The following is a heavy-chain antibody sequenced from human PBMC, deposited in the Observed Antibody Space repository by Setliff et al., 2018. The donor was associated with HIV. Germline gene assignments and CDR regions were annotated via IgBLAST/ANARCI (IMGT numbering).Heavy chain of an antibody. Sequence: ASVKVSCKTSGYTFTNYDINWVRQGTGQGLEWMGWMNPNSGNRGFAQKFQGRLSMTRNTSTTTAYMELSSLRSEDTAVYYCALPYCSGGNCWSSASLPPAGWFDPWGQGTLVTVSS. CDR2: MNPNSGNR. CDR3: ALPYCSGGNCWSSASLPPAGWFDP. CDR1: GYTFTNYD. J-gene: IGHJ5*02. V-gene: IGHV1-8*02. D-gene: IGHD2-15*01.